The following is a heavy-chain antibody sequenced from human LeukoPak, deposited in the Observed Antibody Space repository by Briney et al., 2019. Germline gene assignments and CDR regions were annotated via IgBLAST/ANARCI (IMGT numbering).Heavy chain of an antibody. D-gene: IGHD6-13*01. V-gene: IGHV3-30*18. CDR3: AKDLQGNGAAAAGFSMRYYYYAMDV. J-gene: IGHJ6*04. Sequence: GRSLRLSCAGSGFTFSSYGMHWVRQAPGKGLQWVAVISYDGSHEYYADSVKGRFTISRDNSKNTLYLQMNSLRAEATAVYYCAKDLQGNGAAAAGFSMRYYYYAMDVWGKGTTVTVSS. CDR1: GFTFSSYG. CDR2: ISYDGSHE.